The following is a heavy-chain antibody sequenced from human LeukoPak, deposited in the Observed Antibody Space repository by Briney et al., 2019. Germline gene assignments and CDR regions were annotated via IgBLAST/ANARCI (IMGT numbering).Heavy chain of an antibody. Sequence: SETLSLTCTVSVGSVSSNNYYWSWIRQPPGRGLEWLGYIYYSGTTRYNPSLRSRVTISVDTSKNQFSLILTSVTAADTAVYYCARATPGFSSAWFSNWFDPWGQGALVTVSS. CDR1: VGSVSSNNYY. J-gene: IGHJ5*02. CDR2: IYYSGTT. CDR3: ARATPGFSSAWFSNWFDP. V-gene: IGHV4-61*01. D-gene: IGHD6-19*01.